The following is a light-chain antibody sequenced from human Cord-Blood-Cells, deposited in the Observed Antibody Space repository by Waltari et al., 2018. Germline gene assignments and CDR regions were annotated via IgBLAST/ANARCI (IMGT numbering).Light chain of an antibody. CDR1: SSDVCGYNY. V-gene: IGLV2-14*01. Sequence: QSALTPPASVSGSPGQPITISCTGTSSDVCGYNYVSWYQQHPGKTPKLMIYDVSNRPSGVSNRFSGSKSGNTASLTISGLQAEDEADYYCSSYTSSSTLEVFGTGTKVTVL. CDR2: DVS. CDR3: SSYTSSSTLEV. J-gene: IGLJ1*01.